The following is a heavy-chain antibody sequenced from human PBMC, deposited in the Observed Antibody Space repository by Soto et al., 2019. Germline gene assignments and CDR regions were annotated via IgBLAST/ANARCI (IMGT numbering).Heavy chain of an antibody. CDR1: GGSISSYY. V-gene: IGHV4-59*01. CDR3: ASATALKPGAFDI. CDR2: IYYSGST. J-gene: IGHJ3*02. D-gene: IGHD4-17*01. Sequence: QVQLQESGPGLVKPSETLSLTCTVSGGSISSYYWSWIRQPPGKGLEWIGYIYYSGSTNYNPSLKSRVTISVDTSKNQFSLKLSSVTAADTAVYYCASATALKPGAFDIWGQGTMVTVSS.